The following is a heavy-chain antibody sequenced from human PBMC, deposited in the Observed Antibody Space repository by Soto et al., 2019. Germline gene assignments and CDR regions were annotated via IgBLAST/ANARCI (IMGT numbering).Heavy chain of an antibody. CDR2: INHSGST. V-gene: IGHV4-34*01. CDR1: GGSFSGYY. D-gene: IGHD3-10*01. Sequence: SETLSLTCAVYGGSFSGYYWSWIRQPPGKGLEWIGEINHSGSTNYNPSLKSRVTISVDTSKNQFSLKLSSVTAADTAVYYCARVPLYYYGSGTGYMDVWGKGTTVTVSS. CDR3: ARVPLYYYGSGTGYMDV. J-gene: IGHJ6*03.